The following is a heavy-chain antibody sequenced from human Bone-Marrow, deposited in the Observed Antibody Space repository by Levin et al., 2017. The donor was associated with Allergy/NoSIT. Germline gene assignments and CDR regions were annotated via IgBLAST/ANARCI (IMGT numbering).Heavy chain of an antibody. CDR1: GFTFSSYS. CDR3: GKGHSSSRALDS. D-gene: IGHD6-13*01. J-gene: IGHJ4*02. Sequence: GESLKISCAASGFTFSSYSMTWVRKAPGKGLEWVSEISGSGDFTYYADSVKGRFSISRDNSKNTLFLQMSSLGAEDTAVYFCGKGHSSSRALDSWGQGTLVTVSS. V-gene: IGHV3-23*01. CDR2: ISGSGDFT.